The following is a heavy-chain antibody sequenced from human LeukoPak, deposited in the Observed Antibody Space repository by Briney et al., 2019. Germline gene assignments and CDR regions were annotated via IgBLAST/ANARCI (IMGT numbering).Heavy chain of an antibody. Sequence: GGSLRLSCAASGFTFSSYAMSWVRQAPGKGLEWVSAISGSAGSTYYADSVKGRFTISGDNSKNTLFLQMNSLRAEDTAVYYCAHGAMYQLDYWGQGTLVIVSS. J-gene: IGHJ4*02. V-gene: IGHV3-23*01. CDR1: GFTFSSYA. CDR2: ISGSAGST. CDR3: AHGAMYQLDY. D-gene: IGHD2-2*01.